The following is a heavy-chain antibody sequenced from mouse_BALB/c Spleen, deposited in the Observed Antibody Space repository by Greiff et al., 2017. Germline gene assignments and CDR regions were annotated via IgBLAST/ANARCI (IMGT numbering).Heavy chain of an antibody. D-gene: IGHD3-1*01. J-gene: IGHJ4*01. CDR1: GFTFSSYT. CDR3: ARHPASGAMDY. Sequence: EVKVVESGGGLVQPGGSLKLSCAASGFTFSSYTMSWVRQTPEKRLEWVAYISNGGGSTYYPDTVKGRFTISRDNAKNTLYLQMSSLKSEDTAMYYCARHPASGAMDYWGQGTSVTVSS. CDR2: ISNGGGST. V-gene: IGHV5-12-2*01.